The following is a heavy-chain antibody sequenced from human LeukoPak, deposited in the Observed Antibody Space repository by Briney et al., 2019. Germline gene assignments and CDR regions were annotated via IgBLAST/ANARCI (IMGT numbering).Heavy chain of an antibody. CDR2: ISSSGSTI. V-gene: IGHV3-11*01. CDR3: ARDQIGLRGLYYYYGMDV. J-gene: IGHJ6*02. CDR1: GFTFSDYY. D-gene: IGHD3-10*01. Sequence: PGGSLRLSCAASGFTFSDYYMSRIRQAPRKGLEWVSYISSSGSTIYYADSVKGRFTISRDNAKNSLYLQMNSLRAEDTAVYYCARDQIGLRGLYYYYGMDVWGQGTTVTVSS.